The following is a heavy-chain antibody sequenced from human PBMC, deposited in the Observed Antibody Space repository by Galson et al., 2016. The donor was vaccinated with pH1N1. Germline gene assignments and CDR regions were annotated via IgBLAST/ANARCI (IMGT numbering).Heavy chain of an antibody. CDR1: GYRFSGYY. V-gene: IGHV1-2*06. Sequence: SVKVSCKASGYRFSGYYIHWVRQAPGQGLEWMGRINPSSGGTKFAQKFQGRAILTRDTSITTAYIEVGALSSDDTAVYYCARGGGSHVSPCDYWGQGTLVTVSS. CDR2: INPSSGGT. CDR3: ARGGGSHVSPCDY. J-gene: IGHJ4*02.